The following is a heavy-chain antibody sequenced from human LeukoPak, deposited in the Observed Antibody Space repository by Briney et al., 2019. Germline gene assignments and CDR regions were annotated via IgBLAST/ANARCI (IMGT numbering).Heavy chain of an antibody. J-gene: IGHJ4*02. D-gene: IGHD3-9*01. CDR3: ASRIQPPRSHLRYFDWFPPRYYFDY. CDR1: GGTFSSYA. Sequence: ASVKVSCKASGGTFSSYAISWVRQAPGQGLEWMGGIIPIFGTANYAQKFQGRVTITADESTSTAYMELSSLRSEDTAVYYCASRIQPPRSHLRYFDWFPPRYYFDYWCQGTLVTVSS. CDR2: IIPIFGTA. V-gene: IGHV1-69*13.